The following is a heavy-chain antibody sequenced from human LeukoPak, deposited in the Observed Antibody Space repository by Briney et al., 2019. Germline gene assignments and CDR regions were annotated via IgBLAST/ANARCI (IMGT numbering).Heavy chain of an antibody. CDR1: GFTFSSYG. D-gene: IGHD2-2*01. J-gene: IGHJ4*02. V-gene: IGHV3-30*02. CDR2: IRYDGSNK. Sequence: GGSLRLSRAASGFTFSSYGMHWVRQAPGKGLEWVAFIRYDGSNKYYADSVKGRFTISRDNSKNTLYLQMNSLRAEDTAVYHCAKGPDIVVVPAAMGVFFDYWGQGTLVTVSS. CDR3: AKGPDIVVVPAAMGVFFDY.